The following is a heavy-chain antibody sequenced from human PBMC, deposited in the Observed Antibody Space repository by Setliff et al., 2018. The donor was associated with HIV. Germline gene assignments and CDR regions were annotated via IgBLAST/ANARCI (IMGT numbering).Heavy chain of an antibody. V-gene: IGHV4-4*08. CDR1: GGSISSYY. Sequence: SETLSLTCSVSGGSISSYYWSWIRQPPAKGLEWIGYIYTSDSSNYNHSLKSRVTFSVDTSTNQFSLTLSSVTAADTAVYYCARSARFFYASGSRRYFDLWGRGTLVTVSS. J-gene: IGHJ2*01. D-gene: IGHD3-10*01. CDR2: IYTSDSS. CDR3: ARSARFFYASGSRRYFDL.